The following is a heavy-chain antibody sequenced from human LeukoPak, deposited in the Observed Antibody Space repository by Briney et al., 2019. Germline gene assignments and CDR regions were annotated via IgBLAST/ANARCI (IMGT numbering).Heavy chain of an antibody. J-gene: IGHJ4*02. V-gene: IGHV3-74*01. CDR3: AKARAGDITAAFNY. D-gene: IGHD6-13*01. CDR1: GLTFSSHW. CDR2: ITNDGSST. Sequence: GGSLRLSCAASGLTFSSHWMHWVRQAPGKGLVWVSRITNDGSSTTYADSVKGRFTISRDNSENTLNLQMNSLRAEDTAIYYCAKARAGDITAAFNYWGQGTLVTVSS.